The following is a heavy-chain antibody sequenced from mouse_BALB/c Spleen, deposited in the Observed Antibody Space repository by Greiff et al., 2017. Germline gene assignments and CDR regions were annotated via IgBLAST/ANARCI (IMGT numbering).Heavy chain of an antibody. D-gene: IGHD2-4*01. CDR3: ARSGVMITRAMDY. V-gene: IGHV1S34*01. CDR2: ISCYNGAT. J-gene: IGHJ4*01. CDR1: GYSFTGYY. Sequence: LVKTGASVKISCKASGYSFTGYYMHWVKQSHGKSLEWIGYISCYNGATSYNQKFKGKATFTVDTSSSTAYMQFNSLTSEDSAVYYCARSGVMITRAMDYWGQGTSVTVSS.